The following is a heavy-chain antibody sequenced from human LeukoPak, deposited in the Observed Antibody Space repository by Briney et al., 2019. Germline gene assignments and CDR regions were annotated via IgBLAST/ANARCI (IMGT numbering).Heavy chain of an antibody. J-gene: IGHJ4*02. Sequence: SVKVSCKASGGTFSDYVISWVRQAPGQGLNWMGGISPLLGASKHTQNFHGRVTITADESTTTAYMELSDLRSADTAVYYCATYDVLTGFEYWGQGTLVTVSS. D-gene: IGHD3-9*01. CDR2: ISPLLGAS. V-gene: IGHV1-69*13. CDR3: ATYDVLTGFEY. CDR1: GGTFSDYV.